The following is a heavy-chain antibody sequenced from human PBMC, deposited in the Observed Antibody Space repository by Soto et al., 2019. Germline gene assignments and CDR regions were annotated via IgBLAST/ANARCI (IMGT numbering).Heavy chain of an antibody. D-gene: IGHD6-13*01. CDR1: GYTFTSYY. CDR3: ARDQVAAAGTGQNYYYYGMDV. Sequence: ASVKVSCKASGYTFTSYYMHWVRQAPGQGLEWMGIINPSGGSTSYAQKFQGRVTMTRDTSTSTVYMELSSLRSEDTAVYYCARDQVAAAGTGQNYYYYGMDVWGQGTTVTVSS. CDR2: INPSGGST. V-gene: IGHV1-46*01. J-gene: IGHJ6*02.